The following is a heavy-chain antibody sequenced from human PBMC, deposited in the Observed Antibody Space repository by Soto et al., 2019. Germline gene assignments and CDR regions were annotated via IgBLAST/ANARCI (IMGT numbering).Heavy chain of an antibody. V-gene: IGHV1-8*02. J-gene: IGHJ5*02. CDR1: GYTFTSYG. D-gene: IGHD2-2*01. Sequence: ASVKVSCKASGYTFTSYGISWVRQAPGQGLEWMGWMNANNGNTDYAQKFQGRVTMTRNTSISTAYMELSSLRSEDTAVYYCAREPLVPAAHAVLFDPWGQGTLVTVSS. CDR2: MNANNGNT. CDR3: AREPLVPAAHAVLFDP.